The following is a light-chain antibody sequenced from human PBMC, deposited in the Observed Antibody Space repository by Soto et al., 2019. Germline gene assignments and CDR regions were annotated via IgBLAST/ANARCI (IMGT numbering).Light chain of an antibody. Sequence: DIQMTQSPSSLSASVGDRVTITCRASQSIRNYLNWYQQKPGKAPKLLIYAASSLQSGVPSRFSGSGSATDFTLTISSLQAEDFATYYWQKSYNTPQTFGQGTKVEIK. V-gene: IGKV1-39*01. CDR3: QKSYNTPQT. CDR1: QSIRNY. CDR2: AAS. J-gene: IGKJ1*01.